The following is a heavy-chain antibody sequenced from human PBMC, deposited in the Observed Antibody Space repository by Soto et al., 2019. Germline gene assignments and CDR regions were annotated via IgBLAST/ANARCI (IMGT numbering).Heavy chain of an antibody. D-gene: IGHD6-13*01. CDR2: IYPGDSDT. J-gene: IGHJ4*02. CDR1: GYSFTSYW. CDR3: ATGAAAGKSQLKFDY. Sequence: PGESLKISCKGSGYSFTSYWIGWVRQMPGKGLEWMGIIYPGDSDTRYSPSFQGQVTISADKSISTAYLQWSSLKASDTAMYYCATGAAAGKSQLKFDYWGQGTLVTVSS. V-gene: IGHV5-51*01.